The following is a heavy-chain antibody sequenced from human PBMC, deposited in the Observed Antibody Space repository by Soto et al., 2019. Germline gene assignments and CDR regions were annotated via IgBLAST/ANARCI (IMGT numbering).Heavy chain of an antibody. V-gene: IGHV1-69*12. Sequence: QVQLVQSGAEVKKPGSSVKVSCKASGGTFSSYAISWVRQAPGQGLEWMGGFIPIFGTANSAQKFQGRVTITADEATSTASMELSSLRSEDTAVYYCARDPTTVTTSWYFDLLCRGTLVTVSS. J-gene: IGHJ2*01. CDR2: FIPIFGTA. D-gene: IGHD4-17*01. CDR3: ARDPTTVTTSWYFDL. CDR1: GGTFSSYA.